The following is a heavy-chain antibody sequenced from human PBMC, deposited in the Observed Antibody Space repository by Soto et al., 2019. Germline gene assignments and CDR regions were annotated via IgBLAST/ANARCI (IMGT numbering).Heavy chain of an antibody. V-gene: IGHV3-23*01. Sequence: EVQLLESGGGLVQPGGSLRLSCAASGLTFSRHAMAWVRQAPGKGLEWLSSISESSSNTYYADSVKGRFTISKDNSKNMLYLQMNSLRDEDTAVYYSAKKPNGFDSWGQGTLVTVSS. J-gene: IGHJ5*01. CDR1: GLTFSRHA. CDR2: ISESSSNT. CDR3: AKKPNGFDS.